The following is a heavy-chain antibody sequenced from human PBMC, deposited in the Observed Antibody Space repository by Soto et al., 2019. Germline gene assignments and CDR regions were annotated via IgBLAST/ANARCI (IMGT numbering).Heavy chain of an antibody. D-gene: IGHD3-22*01. CDR1: GFTFSMYE. CDR2: ISSSGNTI. J-gene: IGHJ4*02. V-gene: IGHV3-48*03. CDR3: ARPGRDSSGYYYDY. Sequence: GGSLRLSCAASGFTFSMYEMNWVRQAPGKGLEWVSYISSSGNTIYYADSVKGRFTISRDNAKNSLYLQMNSLRAEDTAVYYCARPGRDSSGYYYDYWGQGTLVTVSS.